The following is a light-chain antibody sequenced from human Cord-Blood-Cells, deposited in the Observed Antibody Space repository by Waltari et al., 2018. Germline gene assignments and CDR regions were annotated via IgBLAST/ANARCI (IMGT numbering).Light chain of an antibody. Sequence: EIVMTQSPATLSVSPGERATLSCRASQSVSSNLAWYQQKPGQAPRLLIYGASTRATGIPARVSGSGSGTEFTVTISSLQSEDFAVYCCQQYNNWPPLTFGGGTKVAIK. J-gene: IGKJ4*01. CDR2: GAS. CDR3: QQYNNWPPLT. CDR1: QSVSSN. V-gene: IGKV3-15*01.